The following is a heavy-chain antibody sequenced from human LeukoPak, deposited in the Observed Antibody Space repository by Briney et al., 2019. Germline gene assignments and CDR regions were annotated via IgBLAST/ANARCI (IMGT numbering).Heavy chain of an antibody. J-gene: IGHJ4*02. Sequence: SQTLSLTCTVSGGSISSDDYYWSWIRQPPGKGLEWMGYIYYSGSTYYNPSLKSRVTISVDTSKNQFSLKLSSVTAADTAVYYCARGTIRGFFDYWGQGTLVTVSS. CDR1: GGSISSDDYY. CDR3: ARGTIRGFFDY. CDR2: IYYSGST. D-gene: IGHD2-21*01. V-gene: IGHV4-30-4*01.